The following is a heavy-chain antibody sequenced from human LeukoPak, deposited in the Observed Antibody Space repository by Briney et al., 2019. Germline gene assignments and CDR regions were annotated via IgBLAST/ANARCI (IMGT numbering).Heavy chain of an antibody. V-gene: IGHV1-2*02. CDR2: INPNSGGT. Sequence: ASVKVSCKASGYTFTDYYLHWVRQAPGQGLEWMGWINPNSGGTNYAQKFQGRVTMTRDASISTAYMELSRLRSDDTAVYYCARDQSPYYYDSSGYYSGYFQHWGQGTLVTVSS. D-gene: IGHD3-22*01. CDR3: ARDQSPYYYDSSGYYSGYFQH. CDR1: GYTFTDYY. J-gene: IGHJ1*01.